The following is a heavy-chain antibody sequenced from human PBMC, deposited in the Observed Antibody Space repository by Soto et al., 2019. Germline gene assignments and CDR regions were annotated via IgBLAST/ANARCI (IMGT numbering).Heavy chain of an antibody. D-gene: IGHD2-15*01. CDR2: ISYDGSNK. J-gene: IGHJ4*02. CDR1: GFTFSSYA. Sequence: GGSLRLSCAASGFTFSSYAMHWVRQAPGKGLEWVAVISYDGSNKYYADSVKGRFTISRDNSKNTLYLQMNSLRAEDTAVYYCARDPRVVVATPRPYYFDYWGQGTLVTVSS. CDR3: ARDPRVVVATPRPYYFDY. V-gene: IGHV3-30-3*01.